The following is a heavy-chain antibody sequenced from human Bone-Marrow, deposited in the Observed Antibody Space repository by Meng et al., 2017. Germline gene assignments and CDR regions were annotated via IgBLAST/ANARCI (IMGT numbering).Heavy chain of an antibody. CDR2: VYNSGST. D-gene: IGHD3-22*01. J-gene: IGHJ3*02. Sequence: SDTLSLTFTVSGASISTSSYYCSWIRQPPGKGLEWIATVYNSGSTDYNSSLKSRVTISIDASKNQFSLKLSSVTAADTAVYYCSRSGYSYYDAIDIWGQGTMVTVSS. V-gene: IGHV4-39*07. CDR3: SRSGYSYYDAIDI. CDR1: GASISTSSYY.